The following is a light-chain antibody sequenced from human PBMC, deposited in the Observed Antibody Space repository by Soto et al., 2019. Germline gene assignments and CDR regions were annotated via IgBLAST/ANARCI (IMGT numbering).Light chain of an antibody. J-gene: IGKJ4*01. CDR2: ATS. V-gene: IGKV1-39*01. CDR1: ENIDNY. CDR3: QESYSTPAVS. Sequence: DIQVTQSPSSLSASLGDRVTITFRASENIDNYLNWYQHKPGKAPKLLIYATSTLQSGVPARFSGSGSGTEFTLTISSLQAEDFATYFCQESYSTPAVSFGGGTKVDI.